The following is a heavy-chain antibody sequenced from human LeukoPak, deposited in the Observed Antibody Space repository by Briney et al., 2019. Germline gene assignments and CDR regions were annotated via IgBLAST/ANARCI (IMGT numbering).Heavy chain of an antibody. D-gene: IGHD1-26*01. J-gene: IGHJ6*03. Sequence: GGSLRLSCAASGFTFSSYAMSWVRQAPGKGLEWVSGFTSGGNTHYSDSVKGRFTISRDNSKNTLYLQMNSLRAEDTAVYYCAKDSKIVGATFRSYHYMDVWGKGTAVTVSS. CDR1: GFTFSSYA. CDR2: FTSGGNT. CDR3: AKDSKIVGATFRSYHYMDV. V-gene: IGHV3-23*01.